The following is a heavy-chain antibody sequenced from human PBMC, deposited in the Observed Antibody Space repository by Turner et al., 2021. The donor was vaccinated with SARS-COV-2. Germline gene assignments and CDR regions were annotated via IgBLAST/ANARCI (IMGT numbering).Heavy chain of an antibody. V-gene: IGHV4-59*01. CDR1: GGSISSYY. D-gene: IGHD3-22*01. CDR2: ISYSGST. Sequence: QVQLQESGPGLVKPSETLSLPCTVSGGSISSYYWSWIRQPPGKGLEWIGYISYSGSTNYNPALKSRVTISVDTSKNQCSLKLSAVTAADTAVYYCASYYYDSSGYYYAFDYWGQGTLVTVSS. J-gene: IGHJ4*02. CDR3: ASYYYDSSGYYYAFDY.